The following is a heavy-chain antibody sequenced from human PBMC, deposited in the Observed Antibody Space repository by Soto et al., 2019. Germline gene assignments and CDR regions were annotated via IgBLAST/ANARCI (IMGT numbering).Heavy chain of an antibody. V-gene: IGHV3-15*01. CDR2: IKSESEGGTT. CDR1: GFTFNNAW. Sequence: GGSLRLSCVSSGFTFNNAWMTLVRQAPGKGLEWVGRIKSESEGGTTDYAAPVKGRFTLSRDDSKNTLYLQMNSLKTEDSAVYYCTTVTPPGWGQGTLVTVSS. J-gene: IGHJ4*02. CDR3: TTVTPPG.